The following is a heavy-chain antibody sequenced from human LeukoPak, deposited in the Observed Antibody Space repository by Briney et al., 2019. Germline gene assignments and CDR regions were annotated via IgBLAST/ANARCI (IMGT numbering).Heavy chain of an antibody. CDR3: ARDQAVTNYFDY. CDR1: GFDFSSNW. D-gene: IGHD4-17*01. J-gene: IGHJ4*02. V-gene: IGHV3-74*01. CDR2: IKGDGIST. Sequence: GGSLRLSCAASGFDFSSNWMHWVRHAPGQGLVWVSRIKGDGISTNYADSVKGRFTISRDIAKNTLYLQMNSLRAEDTGVYYCARDQAVTNYFDYWGQGTLVTVSS.